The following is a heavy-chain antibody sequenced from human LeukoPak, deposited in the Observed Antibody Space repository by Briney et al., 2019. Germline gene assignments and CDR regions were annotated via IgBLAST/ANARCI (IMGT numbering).Heavy chain of an antibody. CDR2: IYYSGST. V-gene: IGHV4-39*01. J-gene: IGHJ4*02. Sequence: SETLSLTCTVSGGSISSSSYYWGWIRQPPGKGLEWIGSIYYSGSTYYNPSLKSRVTISVDTSKNQFSLKLSSVTAADTAVYYCATLGNTFDYWGQGTLVTVSS. CDR1: GGSISSSSYY. CDR3: ATLGNTFDY. D-gene: IGHD1-1*01.